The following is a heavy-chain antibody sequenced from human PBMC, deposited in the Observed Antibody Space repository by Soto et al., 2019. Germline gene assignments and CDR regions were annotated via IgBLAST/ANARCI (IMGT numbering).Heavy chain of an antibody. V-gene: IGHV4-61*01. D-gene: IGHD3-16*01. CDR2: IYYSGST. Sequence: SETLSLTCTVSVGSVSSGTYFWSWIRQPPGKGLEWIGYIYYSGSTNYNPSLKSRVTISVDTSKNQFSLKLSSVTAADTAVYYCAREAEYYDYVWGSYDYYYGMDVWGQGTTVTVSS. J-gene: IGHJ6*02. CDR3: AREAEYYDYVWGSYDYYYGMDV. CDR1: VGSVSSGTYF.